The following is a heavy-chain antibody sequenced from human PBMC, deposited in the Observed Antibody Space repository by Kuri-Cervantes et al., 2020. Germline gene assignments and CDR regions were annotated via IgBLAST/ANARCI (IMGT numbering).Heavy chain of an antibody. Sequence: SETLSLTCTVSGGSIRSYYWSWIRQPPGKGLEWIGYIYYSGSTNYNPSLKSRVTISVDTSKKQFSLKLNSVTAADTAVYYCARAGAGDCSSTSCIDYWGQGTLVTVSS. J-gene: IGHJ4*02. CDR3: ARAGAGDCSSTSCIDY. D-gene: IGHD2-2*01. V-gene: IGHV4-59*01. CDR1: GGSIRSYY. CDR2: IYYSGST.